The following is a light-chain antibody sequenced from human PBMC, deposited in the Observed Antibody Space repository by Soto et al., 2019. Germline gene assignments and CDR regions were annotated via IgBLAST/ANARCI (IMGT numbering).Light chain of an antibody. V-gene: IGKV3-15*01. CDR2: GAS. CDR3: QQYSIWRT. J-gene: IGKJ1*01. CDR1: ESVSTN. Sequence: EIAMMQSPATLSLALGERVTLSCRASESVSTNLAWYQQKAGQAPRLLIYGASTRATGIPARFSGSGSGTEFTLTISGLQSEDFAVYYCQQYSIWRTFGQGTKVEIK.